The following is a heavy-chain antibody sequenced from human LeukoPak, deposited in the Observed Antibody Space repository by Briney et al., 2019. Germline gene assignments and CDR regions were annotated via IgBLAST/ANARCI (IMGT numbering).Heavy chain of an antibody. CDR3: ARGEGYCSGGSCLLFDY. CDR1: GHTFTSYG. Sequence: GASVKVSCKASGHTFTSYGISWVRQAPGRGLEWMGWISAYNGNTNYAQKLQGRVTMTTDTSTSTAYMELRSLRSDDTAVYYCARGEGYCSGGSCLLFDYWGQGTLVTVSS. V-gene: IGHV1-18*01. D-gene: IGHD2-15*01. CDR2: ISAYNGNT. J-gene: IGHJ4*02.